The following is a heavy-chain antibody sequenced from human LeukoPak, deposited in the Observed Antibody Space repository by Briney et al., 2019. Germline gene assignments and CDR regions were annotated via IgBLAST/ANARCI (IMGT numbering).Heavy chain of an antibody. CDR2: ISSSQYT. V-gene: IGHV3-11*05. D-gene: IGHD3-10*01. Sequence: SGGSLRLSCAASGFTFSDYYMSWIRQAPGKGLEWVSYISSSQYTNYADSVKGRFTISRDNAKNSLYLQMNSLRAEDTAVYYCARDFQGSGSYYSVYWGQGTLVTVSS. CDR3: ARDFQGSGSYYSVY. J-gene: IGHJ4*02. CDR1: GFTFSDYY.